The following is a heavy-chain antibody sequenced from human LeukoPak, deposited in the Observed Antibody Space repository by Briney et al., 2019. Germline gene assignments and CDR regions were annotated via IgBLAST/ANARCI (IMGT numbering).Heavy chain of an antibody. CDR1: GFTFESYW. Sequence: GRSLRLSCEASGFTFESYWTHWVRQVPEEGLGWVSRINTHVTTISYADSVEGRFTISRDNARNTLYLQMSGLRVEATALYYCTRGFREGFDIWGHGTMVTVSS. J-gene: IGHJ3*02. CDR2: INTHVTTI. V-gene: IGHV3-74*01. D-gene: IGHD3-10*01. CDR3: TRGFREGFDI.